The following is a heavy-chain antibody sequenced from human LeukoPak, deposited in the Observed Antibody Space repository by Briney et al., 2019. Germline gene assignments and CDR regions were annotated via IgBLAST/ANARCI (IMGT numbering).Heavy chain of an antibody. CDR3: ARAGSGSTEYYFDY. CDR2: ISSSSSTI. D-gene: IGHD6-25*01. V-gene: IGHV3-48*01. J-gene: IGHJ4*02. CDR1: GFTVSSNY. Sequence: GGSLRLSCAASGFTVSSNYMNWVRQAPGKGLEWVSYISSSSSTIYYADSVKGRFTISRDNAKNSLYLQMNSLRAEDTAVYYCARAGSGSTEYYFDYWGQGTLVTVSS.